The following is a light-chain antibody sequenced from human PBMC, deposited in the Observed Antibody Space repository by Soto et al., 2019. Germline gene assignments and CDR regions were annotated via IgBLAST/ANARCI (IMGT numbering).Light chain of an antibody. Sequence: QSVLTQPASVSGSPGQSITISCTGTSSDVGGYHYVSWYQQHPGKAPKLMIYDVSNRPSGVSNRFSGSKSGNTASLTISGLQAEDEADYYCSSYTSSSLVVFGGGTKLTVL. V-gene: IGLV2-14*01. CDR1: SSDVGGYHY. CDR3: SSYTSSSLVV. CDR2: DVS. J-gene: IGLJ2*01.